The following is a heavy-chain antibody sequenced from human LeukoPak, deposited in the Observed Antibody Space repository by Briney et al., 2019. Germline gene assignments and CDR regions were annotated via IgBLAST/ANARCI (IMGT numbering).Heavy chain of an antibody. CDR1: GGSISSGSYY. CDR2: IYTSGST. CDR3: ARDPRGYYDSSGFHDAFDI. J-gene: IGHJ3*02. D-gene: IGHD3-22*01. Sequence: PSETLSLTCTVSGGSISSGSYYWSWIRQPAGKGLEWIRRIYTSGSTNYNPSLKSRVTISVDTSKNQFSLKLSSVTAADTAVYYCARDPRGYYDSSGFHDAFDIWGQGTMVTVSS. V-gene: IGHV4-61*02.